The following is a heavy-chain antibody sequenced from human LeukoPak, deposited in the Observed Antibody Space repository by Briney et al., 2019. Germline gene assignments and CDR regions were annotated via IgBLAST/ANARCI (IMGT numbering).Heavy chain of an antibody. Sequence: SQTLSLTCAISGDSVSSNSAAWNWIRQSPSRGLEWLGRTYYRSKWYNDYAVSVKSRITINPDTSKNQFSLQLNSVTPEDTAVYYCARGIQYIVATIGGSPYYYYGMDVWGQGTTVTVSS. CDR2: TYYRSKWYN. CDR3: ARGIQYIVATIGGSPYYYYGMDV. V-gene: IGHV6-1*01. D-gene: IGHD5-12*01. CDR1: GDSVSSNSAA. J-gene: IGHJ6*02.